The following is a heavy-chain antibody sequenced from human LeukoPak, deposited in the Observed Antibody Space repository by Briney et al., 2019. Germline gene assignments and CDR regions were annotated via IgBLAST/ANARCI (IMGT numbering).Heavy chain of an antibody. D-gene: IGHD2-15*01. CDR3: ARDKGQSVVAATPYLSLNWFDP. CDR2: INDGNGNT. V-gene: IGHV1-3*01. J-gene: IGHJ5*02. Sequence: ASVKVSCKASGYTFTSYAMHLVRQAPAQRLEWMGWINDGNGNTKYSQNFQGRVTITRDTSASTAYMELSSLRSEDTAVYYCARDKGQSVVAATPYLSLNWFDPWGQGTLVTVSS. CDR1: GYTFTSYA.